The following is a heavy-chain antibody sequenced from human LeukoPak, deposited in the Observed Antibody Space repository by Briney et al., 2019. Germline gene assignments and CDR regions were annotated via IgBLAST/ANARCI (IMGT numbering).Heavy chain of an antibody. CDR2: ISYDGSNK. V-gene: IGHV3-30*03. Sequence: PGGSLRLSCAASGFTFSSCGMHWVRQAPGKGLEWVAVISYDGSNKYYADSVKGRFTISRDNSKNTLYLQMNSLRAEDTAVYYCASSGHSGYDPFDYWGQGTLVTVSS. CDR3: ASSGHSGYDPFDY. CDR1: GFTFSSCG. J-gene: IGHJ4*02. D-gene: IGHD5-12*01.